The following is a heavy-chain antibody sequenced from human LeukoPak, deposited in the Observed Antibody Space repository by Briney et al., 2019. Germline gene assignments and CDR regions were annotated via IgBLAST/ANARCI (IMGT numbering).Heavy chain of an antibody. Sequence: ASVKVSCKASGYTFTSYGISWVRQAPGQGLEWMGWISGYNGNTNYAQKLQGRVTMTTDTSTSTAYMELSSLRSEDTAVYYCARESPPYYYDSSGYFDYWGQGTLVTVSS. CDR2: ISGYNGNT. CDR3: ARESPPYYYDSSGYFDY. D-gene: IGHD3-22*01. V-gene: IGHV1-18*01. CDR1: GYTFTSYG. J-gene: IGHJ4*02.